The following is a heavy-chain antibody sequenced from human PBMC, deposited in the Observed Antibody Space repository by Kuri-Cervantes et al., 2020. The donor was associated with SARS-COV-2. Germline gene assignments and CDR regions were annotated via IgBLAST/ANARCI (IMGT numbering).Heavy chain of an antibody. CDR1: GFTFSSYA. V-gene: IGHV3-23*05. Sequence: GESLKISCAASGFTFSSYAMSWVRQAPGKGLEWVSAIYSGGSSTYYADSVKGRFTISRDNSRNFLYQQMNSLRPEDMAVYYCVRHKAAAGIVAPDWGQGTLVTVSS. D-gene: IGHD6-13*01. CDR3: VRHKAAAGIVAPD. CDR2: IYSGGSST. J-gene: IGHJ4*02.